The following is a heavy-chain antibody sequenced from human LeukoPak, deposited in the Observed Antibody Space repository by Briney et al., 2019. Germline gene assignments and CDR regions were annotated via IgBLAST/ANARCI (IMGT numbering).Heavy chain of an antibody. J-gene: IGHJ4*02. CDR2: IYHSGST. Sequence: SETLSLTCAVSGGSISSGGYSWSWIRQPPGKGLEWIGYIYHSGSTYYNPSLKSRVTISVDRSKNQFSLKLSSVIAADTAVYYCARAVTPANFDYWGQGTLVTVSS. CDR1: GGSISSGGYS. V-gene: IGHV4-30-2*01. D-gene: IGHD5-18*01. CDR3: ARAVTPANFDY.